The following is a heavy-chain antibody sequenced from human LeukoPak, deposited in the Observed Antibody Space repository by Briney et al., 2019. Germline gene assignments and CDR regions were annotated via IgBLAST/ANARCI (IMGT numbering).Heavy chain of an antibody. D-gene: IGHD3-10*01. CDR2: INAGNGNT. CDR3: ARDPITMVRGVPIDY. Sequence: ASVKVSCKASGCTFTSYAMHWVRQAPGQRLEWMGWINAGNGNTKYSQKFQGRVTITRDTSASTAYMELSSLRSEDTAVYYCARDPITMVRGVPIDYWGQGTLVTVSS. V-gene: IGHV1-3*01. J-gene: IGHJ4*02. CDR1: GCTFTSYA.